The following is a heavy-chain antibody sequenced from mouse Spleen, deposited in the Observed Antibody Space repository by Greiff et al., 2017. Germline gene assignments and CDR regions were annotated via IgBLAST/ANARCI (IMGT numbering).Heavy chain of an antibody. CDR2: IYPGSGST. CDR1: GYTFTSYW. J-gene: IGHJ3*01. D-gene: IGHD6-1*01. Sequence: QVHVKQPGAELVKPGASVKMSCKASGYTFTSYWITWVKQRPGQGLEWIGDIYPGSGSTNYNEKFKSKATLTVDTSSSTAYMQLSSLTSEDSAVYYCARDSPWFAYWGQGTLVTVSA. CDR3: ARDSPWFAY. V-gene: IGHV1-55*01.